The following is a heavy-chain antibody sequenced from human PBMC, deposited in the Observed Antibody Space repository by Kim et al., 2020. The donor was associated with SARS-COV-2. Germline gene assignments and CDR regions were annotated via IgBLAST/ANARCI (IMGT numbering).Heavy chain of an antibody. V-gene: IGHV1-2*02. CDR1: GYTFVDYY. J-gene: IGHJ4*02. D-gene: IGHD3-16*02. Sequence: ASVKVSCKASGYTFVDYYMNWVRQVPGQGLEWMGWINPKSGGTNFAQKFRGRVTLTTDTSISTAAMELRRLKSDDTAVYYCARDPNDYLWGNYRPSIFFDSWGQETLVTVSS. CDR3: ARDPNDYLWGNYRPSIFFDS. CDR2: INPKSGGT.